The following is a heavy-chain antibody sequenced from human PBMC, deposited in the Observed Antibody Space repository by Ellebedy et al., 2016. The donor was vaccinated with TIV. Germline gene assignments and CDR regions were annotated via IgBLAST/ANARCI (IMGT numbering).Heavy chain of an antibody. D-gene: IGHD1-26*01. J-gene: IGHJ3*02. V-gene: IGHV3-21*01. CDR1: GFTFSSYS. Sequence: GESLKISCAASGFTFSSYSMNWVRQAPGKGLEWVSSISSSSSYIYYADSVKGRFTISRDNAKNSLYLQMNSLRAEDTAVYYCASSRTSGSYYLGHAFDIWGQGTMVTVSS. CDR2: ISSSSSYI. CDR3: ASSRTSGSYYLGHAFDI.